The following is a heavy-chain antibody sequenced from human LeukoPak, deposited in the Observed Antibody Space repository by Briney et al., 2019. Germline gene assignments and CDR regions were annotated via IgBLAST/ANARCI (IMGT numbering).Heavy chain of an antibody. CDR2: IYTSGST. V-gene: IGHV4-61*02. Sequence: SETLSLTCTVSGGSISSGSYYWSWIRQPAGKGLEWIGRIYTSGSTNYNPSLKSRVTISVGTSKNQFSLKLSSVTAADTAVYYCARDRYDSSGYYYGFFDYWGQGTLVTVSS. CDR3: ARDRYDSSGYYYGFFDY. CDR1: GGSISSGSYY. D-gene: IGHD3-22*01. J-gene: IGHJ4*02.